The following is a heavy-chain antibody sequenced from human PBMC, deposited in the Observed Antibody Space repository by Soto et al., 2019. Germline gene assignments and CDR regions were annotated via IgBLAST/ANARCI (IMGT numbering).Heavy chain of an antibody. CDR3: ARGGDSSGQFQH. Sequence: QVQLVESGGGVVQPGRSLRLSCAASGFTFSSYGMHWVRQAPGKGLEWVAVIWYDGSNKYYADSVKGRFTISRDNSKNTLYLQMNSLRAEDTAVYYCARGGDSSGQFQHWGQGTLVTVSS. CDR2: IWYDGSNK. CDR1: GFTFSSYG. D-gene: IGHD6-25*01. V-gene: IGHV3-33*01. J-gene: IGHJ1*01.